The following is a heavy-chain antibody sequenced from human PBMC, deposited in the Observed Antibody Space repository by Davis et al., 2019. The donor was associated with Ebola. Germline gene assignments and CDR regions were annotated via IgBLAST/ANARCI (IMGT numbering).Heavy chain of an antibody. CDR1: GGSISSGGYY. CDR3: ARDKVTPGIAAAGYYYYGMDV. CDR2: IYYSGST. J-gene: IGHJ6*02. Sequence: PSETLSLTCTVSGGSISSGGYYWSWIRQHPGKGLEWIGYIYYSGSTYYNPSLKSRVTISVDTSKNQFSLKLSSVTAADTAVYYCARDKVTPGIAAAGYYYYGMDVWGQGTTVTVSS. V-gene: IGHV4-31*03. D-gene: IGHD6-13*01.